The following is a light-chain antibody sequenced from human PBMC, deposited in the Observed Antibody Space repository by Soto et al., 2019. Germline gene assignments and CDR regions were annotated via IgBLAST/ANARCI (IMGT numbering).Light chain of an antibody. CDR3: ATWDDDVSGVV. Sequence: QSVMTQPPSVSAAPGQKVTISCSGSSSNIGRNYVYWYQQLPGAAPKLLMYSHNIRPSGVPDRFSASTSGTSASLVISGLRSEDEADYHCATWDDDVSGVVFGGGTQLTVL. CDR2: SHN. J-gene: IGLJ2*01. V-gene: IGLV1-47*02. CDR1: SSNIGRNY.